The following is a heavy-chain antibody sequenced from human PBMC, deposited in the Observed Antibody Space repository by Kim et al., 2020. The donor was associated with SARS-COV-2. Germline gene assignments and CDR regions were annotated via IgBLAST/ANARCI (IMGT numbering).Heavy chain of an antibody. Sequence: GGSLRLSCAASGFTFSSYGMHWVRQAPGKGLEWVAVISYDGSNKYYADSVKGRFTISRDNSKNTLYLQMNSLRAEDTAVYYCAKDLGIAVAGTLYYYHYYGMDVWGQGTTVTVSS. CDR3: AKDLGIAVAGTLYYYHYYGMDV. CDR1: GFTFSSYG. D-gene: IGHD6-13*01. J-gene: IGHJ6*02. V-gene: IGHV3-30*18. CDR2: ISYDGSNK.